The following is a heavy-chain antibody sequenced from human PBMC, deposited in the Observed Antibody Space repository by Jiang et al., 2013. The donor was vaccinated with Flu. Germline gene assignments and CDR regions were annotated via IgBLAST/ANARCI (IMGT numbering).Heavy chain of an antibody. CDR2: ISSSSGTI. V-gene: IGHV3-48*03. D-gene: IGHD2-21*02. J-gene: IGHJ2*01. Sequence: VQLLESGGDLVQPGGSLRLSCAASGFTFTSYEMIWVRQAPGKGLEWVSYISSSSGTIYYADSVKGRFTISRDNAKNSLYLQMNRLRVEDTAVYYCARVVTAYWYFDL. CDR1: GFTFTSYE. CDR3: ARVVTAYWYFDL.